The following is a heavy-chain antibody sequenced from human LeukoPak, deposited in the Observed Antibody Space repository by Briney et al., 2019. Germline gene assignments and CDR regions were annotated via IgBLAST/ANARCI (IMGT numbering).Heavy chain of an antibody. CDR3: ARRRYNWNLNAFDI. Sequence: GESLKISCKGSGYSFTSYWIAWVRQMPGKGPEWMGIIYPGDSDTRYSPSFQGQVTISADKSISTAYLQWSSLKASDTAMYYCARRRYNWNLNAFDIWGQGTMVTVSS. V-gene: IGHV5-51*01. D-gene: IGHD1-7*01. CDR1: GYSFTSYW. CDR2: IYPGDSDT. J-gene: IGHJ3*02.